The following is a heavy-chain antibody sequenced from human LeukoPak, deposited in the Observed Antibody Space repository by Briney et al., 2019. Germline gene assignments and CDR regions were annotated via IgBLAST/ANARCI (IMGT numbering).Heavy chain of an antibody. D-gene: IGHD6-19*01. CDR2: ISGSGGST. J-gene: IGHJ4*02. V-gene: IGHV3-23*01. Sequence: PGGSLRLSCAASGFTVSSNCMSWVRQAPGKGLEWVSAISGSGGSTYYADSVKGRFTISRDNSKNTLYLQMNSLRAEDTAVYYCAKDSLSAGYFDYWGQGTLVTVSS. CDR3: AKDSLSAGYFDY. CDR1: GFTVSSNC.